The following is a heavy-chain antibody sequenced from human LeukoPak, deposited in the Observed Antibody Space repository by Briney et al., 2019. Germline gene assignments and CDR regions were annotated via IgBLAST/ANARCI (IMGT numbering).Heavy chain of an antibody. D-gene: IGHD7-27*01. CDR2: IYHSGRT. V-gene: IGHV4-38-2*02. CDR1: GYSISSGYY. Sequence: PSETLSLTCTVSGYSISSGYYWGWIRQPPGKGLEWIGSIYHSGRTFYNPSLKSRVTISVDTSKNQFSLKLTSVTAADTAVYYCASGELTGDKVDYWGQGTLVTVSS. CDR3: ASGELTGDKVDY. J-gene: IGHJ4*02.